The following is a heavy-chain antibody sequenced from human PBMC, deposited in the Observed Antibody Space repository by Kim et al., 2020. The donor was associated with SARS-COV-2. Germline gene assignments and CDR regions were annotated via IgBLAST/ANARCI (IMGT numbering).Heavy chain of an antibody. D-gene: IGHD2-2*01. J-gene: IGHJ4*02. CDR1: GFTFSHYA. Sequence: LSLTCAASGFTFSHYAMSWVRQAPGKGPEWVSGISDSADYIYYADSVKGRFTISRDNSKNTLFLQMNSLRAEDTAVYYCAKWREYCGSSTCFQNFDYWGQGTLVTVSS. V-gene: IGHV3-23*01. CDR2: ISDSADYI. CDR3: AKWREYCGSSTCFQNFDY.